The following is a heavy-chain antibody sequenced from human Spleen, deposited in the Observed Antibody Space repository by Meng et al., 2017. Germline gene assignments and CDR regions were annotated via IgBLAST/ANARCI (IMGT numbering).Heavy chain of an antibody. Sequence: QLQLQESGSGLVKPSETLSLTCTVSGDSISSSTYCWGWIRQPPGKGLEWIGCAYYSGSTYYDPSLKSRVAVSVDTSKNQFSLILSSVTAADTAVYYCSRWAGGREYLDYWGQGTLVTVSS. J-gene: IGHJ4*02. CDR1: GDSISSSTYC. V-gene: IGHV4-39*01. D-gene: IGHD5-24*01. CDR3: SRWAGGREYLDY. CDR2: AYYSGST.